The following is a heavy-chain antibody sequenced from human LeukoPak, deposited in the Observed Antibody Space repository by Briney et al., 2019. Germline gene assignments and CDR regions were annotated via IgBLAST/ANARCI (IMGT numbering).Heavy chain of an antibody. V-gene: IGHV4-39*01. D-gene: IGHD5-18*01. CDR1: GFTFSSYE. Sequence: GSLRLSCAASGFTFSSYEMNWVRQPPGKGLEWIGSIYYSGSTYYNPSLKSRVTISVDTSKNQFSLKLSSVTAADTAVYYCARISDTAMTIFDYWGQGTLVTVSS. CDR2: IYYSGST. J-gene: IGHJ4*02. CDR3: ARISDTAMTIFDY.